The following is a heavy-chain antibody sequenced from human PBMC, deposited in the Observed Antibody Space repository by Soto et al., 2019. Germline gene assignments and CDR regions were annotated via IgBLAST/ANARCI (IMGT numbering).Heavy chain of an antibody. CDR2: IRDDGSEK. V-gene: IGHV3-7*05. D-gene: IGHD5-18*01. CDR1: GFTFSSYG. J-gene: IGHJ4*02. Sequence: EAQLVESGGGLVQPWGSLRLSCAASGFTFSSYGMGWCRQVPGKGLEGVPKIRDDGSEKYYVDSVKARFPISRDNAKNSLYMQMNILIAEVTAVYYGARSYTYGRIWGQGNLVTVSP. CDR3: ARSYTYGRI.